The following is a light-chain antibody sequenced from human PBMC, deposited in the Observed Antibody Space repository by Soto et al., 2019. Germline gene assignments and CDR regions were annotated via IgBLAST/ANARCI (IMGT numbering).Light chain of an antibody. V-gene: IGKV3-20*01. CDR2: SAT. Sequence: TLSPDTLTVAPGDTAELCCSLRQIVSTNQLAWYQQKRGQAPRLVFHSATTRATAFPDRFSGSGSGTDFTLTISRLEPEDFALYYCQQYATSPRSFGEGTKVDIK. J-gene: IGKJ1*01. CDR1: QIVSTNQ. CDR3: QQYATSPRS.